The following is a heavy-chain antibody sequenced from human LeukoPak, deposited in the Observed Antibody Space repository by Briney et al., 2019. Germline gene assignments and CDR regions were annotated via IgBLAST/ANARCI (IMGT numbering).Heavy chain of an antibody. V-gene: IGHV3-23*01. CDR2: ISGSGGST. Sequence: GGSLRLSCAASGFTFSSYAMSWVRQAPGKGLEWVSAISGSGGSTYYADSVKGRFTISRDNSKNTLYLQMNSLRAEDTAVYYCAKERSLITMVRGVPRKPPDYWGREPWSPSPQ. CDR1: GFTFSSYA. D-gene: IGHD3-10*01. J-gene: IGHJ4*02. CDR3: AKERSLITMVRGVPRKPPDY.